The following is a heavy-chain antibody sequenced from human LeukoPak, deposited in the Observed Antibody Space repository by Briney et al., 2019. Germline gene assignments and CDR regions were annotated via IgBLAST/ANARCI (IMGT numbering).Heavy chain of an antibody. CDR3: AREGQLWPSYYYYYMDV. D-gene: IGHD5-18*01. CDR2: IIPILGIA. CDR1: GGTFSSYT. V-gene: IGHV1-69*04. Sequence: SVKVSCKASGGTFSSYTISWVRQAPGQGLEWMGRIIPILGIANYAQKFQGRVTITADKSTSTAYMELSSLRSEDTAVYYCAREGQLWPSYYYYYMDVWGKGTTVTVSS. J-gene: IGHJ6*03.